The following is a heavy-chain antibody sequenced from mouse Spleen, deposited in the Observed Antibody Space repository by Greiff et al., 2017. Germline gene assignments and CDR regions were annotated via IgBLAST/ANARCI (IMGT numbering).Heavy chain of an antibody. CDR1: GFNIKDDY. CDR3: TTPITTAPYYFDY. Sequence: EVQLQQSGAELVRPGASVKLSCTASGFNIKDDYMHWVKQRPEQGLEWIGWIDPENGDTEYASKFQGKANITADTSSNTAYLQLSSLTSEDTAVYYCTTPITTAPYYFDYWGQGTTLTVSS. D-gene: IGHD1-1*01. V-gene: IGHV14-4*01. J-gene: IGHJ2*01. CDR2: IDPENGDT.